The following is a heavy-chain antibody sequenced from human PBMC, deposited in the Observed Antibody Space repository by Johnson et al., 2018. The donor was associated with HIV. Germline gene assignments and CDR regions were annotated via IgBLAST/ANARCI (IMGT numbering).Heavy chain of an antibody. CDR3: ARQQQWPRNDAFDI. CDR1: GFTFSSYA. V-gene: IGHV3-23*04. CDR2: ISGSGGST. J-gene: IGHJ3*02. Sequence: MQLVESGGGVLRPGGSLRLSCAASGFTFSSYAMSWVRQAPGKGLEWVSAISGSGGSTYYADSVKGRFTISRDNSKNTLYLQMNSLRAEDTAVCYCARQQQWPRNDAFDIWGQGTMVTVSS. D-gene: IGHD5-18*01.